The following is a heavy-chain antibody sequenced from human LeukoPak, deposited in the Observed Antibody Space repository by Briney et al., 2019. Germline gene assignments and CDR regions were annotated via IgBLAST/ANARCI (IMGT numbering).Heavy chain of an antibody. CDR1: GYTFTSYG. J-gene: IGHJ4*02. D-gene: IGHD3-10*01. V-gene: IGHV1-18*01. CDR3: ARGWYYYGSGSYSNYFDY. Sequence: ASVKVSCKASGYTFTSYGISWVRQAPGQGLEWMGWISAYNGNTNYAQKLQGRVTMTTDTSTSTAYMELRSLRSDDTAVYYCARGWYYYGSGSYSNYFDYWGQGTLVTVSS. CDR2: ISAYNGNT.